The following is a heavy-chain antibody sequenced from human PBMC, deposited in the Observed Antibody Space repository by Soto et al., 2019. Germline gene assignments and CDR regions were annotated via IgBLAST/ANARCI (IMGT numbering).Heavy chain of an antibody. J-gene: IGHJ3*02. CDR3: ARDLYDYYDSSGEVFDI. CDR2: ISSSSSYI. V-gene: IGHV3-21*01. Sequence: EVQLVESGGGLVKPGGSLRLSCAASGFTFSSYSMNWVRQAPGKGLEWVSSISSSSSYIYYADSVKGRFTISRDNAKNSLYLQMNSLRAEDTAVYYCARDLYDYYDSSGEVFDIWGQGTMVTVSS. D-gene: IGHD3-22*01. CDR1: GFTFSSYS.